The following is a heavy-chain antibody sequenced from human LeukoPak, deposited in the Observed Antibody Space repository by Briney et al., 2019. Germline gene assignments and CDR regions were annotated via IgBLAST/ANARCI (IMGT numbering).Heavy chain of an antibody. CDR2: MNPNSGNT. Sequence: ASVKVSCKASGYTFTSYDINWVRQATGQGLEWMGWMNPNSGNTGYAQKFQGRVTMTRNTSISTAYMELSSLRSEDTAVYYCARAESGYYSYYYYYGMDVWGQGTTVTVPS. CDR3: ARAESGYYSYYYYYGMDV. CDR1: GYTFTSYD. D-gene: IGHD3-3*01. J-gene: IGHJ6*02. V-gene: IGHV1-8*01.